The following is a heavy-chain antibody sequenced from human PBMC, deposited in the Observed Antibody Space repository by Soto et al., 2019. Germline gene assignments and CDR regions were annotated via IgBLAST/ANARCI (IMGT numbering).Heavy chain of an antibody. V-gene: IGHV3-30-3*01. CDR2: ISYDGSNK. CDR1: GFTFSSYA. J-gene: IGHJ4*02. Sequence: QVQLVESGGGVVQPGRSLRLSCAASGFTFSSYAMHWVRQAPGKGLEWVAVISYDGSNKYYADSVKGRFTISRDNSKNTLYLQMNSLRAEDTAVYYCARAGHYYDSSGYYSHFDYWGQGNLVTVSS. D-gene: IGHD3-22*01. CDR3: ARAGHYYDSSGYYSHFDY.